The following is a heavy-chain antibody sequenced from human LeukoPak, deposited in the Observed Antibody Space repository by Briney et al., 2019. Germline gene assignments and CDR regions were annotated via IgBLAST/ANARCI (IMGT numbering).Heavy chain of an antibody. D-gene: IGHD3-10*01. Sequence: PGGSLRLSCAASGFTFSNYNMNWVRQAPGKGLEWVSSITSTSSYIYYADSVKGRFTISRDNAENSLYLQMNSLRAEDTAVYYCAKDRGIISDYWGQGTLVTVSS. CDR1: GFTFSNYN. CDR2: ITSTSSYI. J-gene: IGHJ4*02. CDR3: AKDRGIISDY. V-gene: IGHV3-21*04.